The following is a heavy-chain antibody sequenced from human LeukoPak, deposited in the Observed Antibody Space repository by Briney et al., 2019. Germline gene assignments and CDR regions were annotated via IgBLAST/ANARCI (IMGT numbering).Heavy chain of an antibody. J-gene: IGHJ6*03. Sequence: SGGSLRLSCAASGFTFSSYAMSWVRQAPEKGLEWVSAISGSGGSTYYADSVKGRFTISRDNSKNTLYLQMNSLRAEDTAVYYCAKSLYCSSTSCYTVEYYYYYYYMDVWGKGTTVTVSS. D-gene: IGHD2-2*02. CDR1: GFTFSSYA. CDR3: AKSLYCSSTSCYTVEYYYYYYYMDV. V-gene: IGHV3-23*01. CDR2: ISGSGGST.